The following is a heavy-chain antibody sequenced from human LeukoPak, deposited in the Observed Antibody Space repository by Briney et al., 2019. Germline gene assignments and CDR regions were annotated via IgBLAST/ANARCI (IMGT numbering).Heavy chain of an antibody. V-gene: IGHV3-66*01. CDR1: EFSVGSNY. D-gene: IGHD2-21*02. Sequence: PGGSLRLSCAASEFSVGSNYMTWVRQAPGKGLEWVSLIYSGGSTYYADSVKGRFTISRDNSKNTLYLQMNSLRAEDTAVYYCAKGAPYCGGDCYSSMEDPGIDYWGQGTLVTVSS. J-gene: IGHJ4*02. CDR2: IYSGGST. CDR3: AKGAPYCGGDCYSSMEDPGIDY.